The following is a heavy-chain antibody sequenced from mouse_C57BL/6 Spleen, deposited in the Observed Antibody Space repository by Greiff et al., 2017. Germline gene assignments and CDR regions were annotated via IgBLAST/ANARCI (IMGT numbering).Heavy chain of an antibody. CDR1: GFNIKDDY. J-gene: IGHJ3*01. CDR3: TPIYYGYSWFAY. V-gene: IGHV14-4*01. Sequence: VQLQQSGAELVRPGASVKLSCTASGFNIKDDYMPWVKQRPEQGLEWIGWIDPENGDTEYASKFQGKATITADTSSNTAYLQLSSLTSEDTAVYYCTPIYYGYSWFAYWGQGTLVTVSA. D-gene: IGHD2-2*01. CDR2: IDPENGDT.